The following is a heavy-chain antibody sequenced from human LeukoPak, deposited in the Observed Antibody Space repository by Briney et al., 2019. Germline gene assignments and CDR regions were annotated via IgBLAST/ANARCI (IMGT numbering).Heavy chain of an antibody. D-gene: IGHD4-17*01. Sequence: PSETLSLTCTVSGGSISSSSYYWGWIRQPPVKGLEWIGSIYYSGSTYYNPSLKSRVTISVDTSKNQFSLKLSSVTAADTAVYYCARGLTVTTRAYWFDPWGQGTLVTVSS. CDR1: GGSISSSSYY. CDR2: IYYSGST. J-gene: IGHJ5*02. V-gene: IGHV4-39*07. CDR3: ARGLTVTTRAYWFDP.